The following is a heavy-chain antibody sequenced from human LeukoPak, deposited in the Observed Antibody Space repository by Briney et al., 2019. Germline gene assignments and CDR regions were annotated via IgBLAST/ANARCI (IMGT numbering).Heavy chain of an antibody. J-gene: IGHJ4*02. CDR1: GFNFANHA. D-gene: IGHD2-21*02. CDR3: VREDTPATANY. V-gene: IGHV3-23*01. Sequence: GGSLRLSCAVSGFNFANHAMSWVRQTPGKGLEWVSAISGGGDITCYADSVTGRFTISRDNSKDTLFLQMHSLRPGDTAVYYCVREDTPATANYWGQGTLVTISS. CDR2: ISGGGDIT.